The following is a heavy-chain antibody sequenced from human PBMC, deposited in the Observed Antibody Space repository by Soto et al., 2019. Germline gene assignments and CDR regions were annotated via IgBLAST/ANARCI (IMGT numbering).Heavy chain of an antibody. V-gene: IGHV4-34*01. J-gene: IGHJ3*02. CDR2: INHSGST. Sequence: SETLSLTCAVYGGSFSGYYWSWIRQPPGKGLEWIGEINHSGSTNYNPSLKSRVTISVDTSKNQFSLKLSSVTAADTAVYYCARLTMVRGSAFDIWGQGTMVTVSS. CDR1: GGSFSGYY. CDR3: ARLTMVRGSAFDI. D-gene: IGHD3-10*01.